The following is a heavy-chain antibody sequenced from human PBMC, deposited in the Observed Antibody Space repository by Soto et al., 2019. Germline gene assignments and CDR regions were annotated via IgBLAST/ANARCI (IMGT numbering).Heavy chain of an antibody. Sequence: QVQLVQSGAEVKKPGSSVKVSCKASGGTFSSYAISWVRQAPGQGLEWMGGIIPIFGTANYAQKFQGRVTITADESTGTAYMELSSLRSEDTAVYYCARDQCSGGSCYSGPFSMDVWGQGTTVTVSS. J-gene: IGHJ6*02. CDR2: IIPIFGTA. CDR1: GGTFSSYA. CDR3: ARDQCSGGSCYSGPFSMDV. V-gene: IGHV1-69*01. D-gene: IGHD2-15*01.